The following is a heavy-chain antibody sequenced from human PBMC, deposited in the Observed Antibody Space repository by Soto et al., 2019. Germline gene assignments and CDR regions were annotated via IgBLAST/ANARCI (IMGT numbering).Heavy chain of an antibody. J-gene: IGHJ3*02. CDR2: ISAYNGNT. Sequence: QVQLVQSGIEVKKPGASVKVSCKASGYTFTSYGISWVRQAPGQGLEWMGWISAYNGNTKYAQKFQGRVTMTTDTXTXTXXREMRSLRSDDTAVYYCARDPYDILDGYFPGALDIWGQGTMVTVSS. CDR1: GYTFTSYG. CDR3: ARDPYDILDGYFPGALDI. V-gene: IGHV1-18*01. D-gene: IGHD3-9*01.